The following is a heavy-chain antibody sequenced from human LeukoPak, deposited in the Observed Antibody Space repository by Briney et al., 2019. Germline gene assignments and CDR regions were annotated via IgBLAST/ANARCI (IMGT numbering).Heavy chain of an antibody. CDR2: ISSSGRNI. CDR1: GFIFSSYE. V-gene: IGHV3-48*03. Sequence: GGSLRLSCAASGFIFSSYEMNWVRQAPGQGLEWVSYISSSGRNIYYADSVKGRFTISRDNAKNSLYLQMNSLRAEDTAVYYCARDLVQLWSKDFWGQGTLVTVSS. CDR3: ARDLVQLWSKDF. D-gene: IGHD5-18*01. J-gene: IGHJ4*02.